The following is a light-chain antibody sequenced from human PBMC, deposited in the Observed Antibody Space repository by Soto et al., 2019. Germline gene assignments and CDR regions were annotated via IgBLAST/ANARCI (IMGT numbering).Light chain of an antibody. J-gene: IGLJ1*01. Sequence: QSVLTQPASVSGSPGQSITISCTGTSSDVGGYNYVSWYQQHPGKAPKLIIYEVSNRPSGVSSRFSGSKSGNTASLIISGLQAEDEADYYCSSYTTNNSPHVFGAGTKLTVL. CDR2: EVS. CDR3: SSYTTNNSPHV. V-gene: IGLV2-14*01. CDR1: SSDVGGYNY.